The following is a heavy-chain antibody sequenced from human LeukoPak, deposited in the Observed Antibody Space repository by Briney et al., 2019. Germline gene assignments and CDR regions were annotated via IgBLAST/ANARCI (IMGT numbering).Heavy chain of an antibody. J-gene: IGHJ5*02. Sequence: GSLRLSCVGSGFTFSSYAMNWVRQAPGKGLEWVSSISSNNNIYYADSVKGRFTISRDNAKNSLSLQMNSLRDEDTAVYYCGREDCNNVRCYGASDAWGQGTLVTVSS. V-gene: IGHV3-69-1*01. CDR2: ISSNNNI. CDR1: GFTFSSYA. D-gene: IGHD2-2*01. CDR3: GREDCNNVRCYGASDA.